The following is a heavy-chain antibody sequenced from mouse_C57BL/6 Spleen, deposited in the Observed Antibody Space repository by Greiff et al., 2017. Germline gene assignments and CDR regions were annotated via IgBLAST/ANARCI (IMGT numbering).Heavy chain of an antibody. J-gene: IGHJ2*01. CDR3: ARRLYYFDY. Sequence: EVQLQQSGPELVKPGASVKISCKASGYTFTDYYMNWVKQSHGKSLEWIGDINPNNGGTSYNQKFKGKATLTVDKSSSTAYMALRSLTSEDSAVYYCARRLYYFDYWGQGTTLTVSS. V-gene: IGHV1-26*01. CDR2: INPNNGGT. D-gene: IGHD1-2*01. CDR1: GYTFTDYY.